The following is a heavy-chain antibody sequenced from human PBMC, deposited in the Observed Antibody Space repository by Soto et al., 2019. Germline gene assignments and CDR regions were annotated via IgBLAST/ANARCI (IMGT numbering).Heavy chain of an antibody. CDR1: GGTFSSYA. CDR2: IIPIFGTA. J-gene: IGHJ6*02. D-gene: IGHD2-21*02. V-gene: IGHV1-69*12. Sequence: QVQLVQSGAEVKKPGSSVKVSCKASGGTFSSYAISWVRQAPGQGLEWMGGIIPIFGTANYAQKFQGRVTITADASTXXAXMXXSSLRSEDTAVYYCARDIMVVTAPSGYYYYYGMDVWGQGTTVTVSS. CDR3: ARDIMVVTAPSGYYYYYGMDV.